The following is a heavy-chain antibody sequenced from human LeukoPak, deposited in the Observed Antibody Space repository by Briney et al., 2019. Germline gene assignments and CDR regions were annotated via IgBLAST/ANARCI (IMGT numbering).Heavy chain of an antibody. Sequence: SETLSLTCTVFGGSISSSSHYWGWIRQPPGEGLEWIGSIYFSGSTYYSPSLKSRVTISVDPSTNQFSLKLSSVTAADTAVYYCARRSSGGGLFDYWGQGTLVTVSS. J-gene: IGHJ4*02. D-gene: IGHD6-19*01. CDR3: ARRSSGGGLFDY. CDR1: GGSISSSSHY. CDR2: IYFSGST. V-gene: IGHV4-39*01.